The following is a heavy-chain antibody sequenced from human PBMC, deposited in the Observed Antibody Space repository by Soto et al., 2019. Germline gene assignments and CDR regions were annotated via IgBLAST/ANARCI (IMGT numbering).Heavy chain of an antibody. CDR1: GGSISSGGYY. V-gene: IGHV4-31*03. J-gene: IGHJ5*02. D-gene: IGHD5-12*01. Sequence: QVQLQESGPGLVKPSQTLSLTCTVSGGSISSGGYYWSWIRQHPGKGLEWIGYIYYSGSTYYTPSLTSRVTISVDTSKNLFSLKLCSVTAADTAVDSGARAPVVATIFGWFAPWGQGTLVTVSS. CDR2: IYYSGST. CDR3: ARAPVVATIFGWFAP.